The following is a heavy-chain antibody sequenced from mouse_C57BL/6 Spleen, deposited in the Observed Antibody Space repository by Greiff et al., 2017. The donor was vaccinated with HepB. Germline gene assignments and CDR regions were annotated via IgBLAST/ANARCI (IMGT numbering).Heavy chain of an antibody. Sequence: QVQLQQSGAELVMPGASVKLSCKASGYTFTSYWMHWVKQRPGQGLEWIGEIDPSDSYTNYNQKFKGKSKLTVDKSSSTAYVQLSSLTSEDSAVYYCARWHCGSSDYWGQGTTLTVSS. J-gene: IGHJ2*01. D-gene: IGHD1-1*01. V-gene: IGHV1-69*01. CDR1: GYTFTSYW. CDR3: ARWHCGSSDY. CDR2: IDPSDSYT.